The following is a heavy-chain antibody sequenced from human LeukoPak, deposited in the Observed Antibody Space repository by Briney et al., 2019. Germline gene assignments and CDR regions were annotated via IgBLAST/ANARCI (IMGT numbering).Heavy chain of an antibody. V-gene: IGHV4-31*03. J-gene: IGHJ4*02. CDR2: IYYSGST. CDR3: ATARERRPSGRLDY. CDR1: GGSICSGGYY. Sequence: PSQTLSLTCTVSGGSICSGGYYWSWIRQHPGKGLEWIGYIYYSGSTYYNPSLKSRVTISVDTSKNQFSLKLSSVTAADTAVYYCATARERRPSGRLDYWGQGTLVTVSS.